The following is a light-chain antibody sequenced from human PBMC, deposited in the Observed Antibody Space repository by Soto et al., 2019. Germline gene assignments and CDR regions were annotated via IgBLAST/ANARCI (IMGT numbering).Light chain of an antibody. CDR1: QPLSSTH. Sequence: EIVVTQSPGSLSFSPGERATLSCRASQPLSSTHLAWYQQRPGQAPRLLIYDASNRATGIPDRFSGSGSGTDFTLTISRLEPEDFAVYYCQDYGTSRTFGEGTKVEIK. CDR3: QDYGTSRT. V-gene: IGKV3-20*01. CDR2: DAS. J-gene: IGKJ1*01.